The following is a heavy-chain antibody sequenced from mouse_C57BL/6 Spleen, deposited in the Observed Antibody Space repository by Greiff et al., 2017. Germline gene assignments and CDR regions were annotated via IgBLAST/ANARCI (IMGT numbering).Heavy chain of an antibody. Sequence: VHLVESGPGLVQPSQCLSISCTVSGFSLTSYGVHWVRQSPGKGLEWLGVIWRGGSTDYNAAFMSRLSITKDNSKSQVFFKMSSLQADDTAIYYCAKNSGSSRYYFDYWGQGTTLTVSS. V-gene: IGHV2-5*01. J-gene: IGHJ2*01. CDR3: AKNSGSSRYYFDY. CDR1: GFSLTSYG. CDR2: IWRGGST. D-gene: IGHD1-1*01.